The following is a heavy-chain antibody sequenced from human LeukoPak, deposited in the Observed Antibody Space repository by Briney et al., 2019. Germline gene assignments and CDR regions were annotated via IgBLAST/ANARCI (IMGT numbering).Heavy chain of an antibody. CDR1: GFTFSSCG. CDR3: ARGSGYSSSWYVARYYYYYMDV. CDR2: IRYDGSNK. Sequence: GGSLRLSCAASGFTFSSCGMHWVRQAPGKGLEWVAFIRYDGSNKYYADSVKGRFTISRDNAKNSLYLQMNSLRAEDTAVYYCARGSGYSSSWYVARYYYYYMDVWGKGTTVTISS. V-gene: IGHV3-30*02. D-gene: IGHD6-13*01. J-gene: IGHJ6*03.